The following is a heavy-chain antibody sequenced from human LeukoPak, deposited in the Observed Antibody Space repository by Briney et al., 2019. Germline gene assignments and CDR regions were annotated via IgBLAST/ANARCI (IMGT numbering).Heavy chain of an antibody. J-gene: IGHJ4*02. V-gene: IGHV3-23*01. CDR1: GFTFSSYA. CDR3: AKEHIVLMVYARYFDY. Sequence: GGSLRLSCAASGFTFSSYAMSWVRQAPGKGLEWVSAISGSGGSTYYADSVKGRFTISRDNSKNTLYLQMNSLRAEDTAVYYCAKEHIVLMVYARYFDYWGQGTLVTVSS. CDR2: ISGSGGST. D-gene: IGHD2-8*01.